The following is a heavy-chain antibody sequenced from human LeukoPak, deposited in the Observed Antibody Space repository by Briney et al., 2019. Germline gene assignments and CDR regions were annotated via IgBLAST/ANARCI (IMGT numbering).Heavy chain of an antibody. J-gene: IGHJ6*03. CDR3: AREMQQLVREYYYYYMDV. CDR1: GGTFSSYA. Sequence: GASVKVSCKASGGTFSSYAISWVRQAPGQGLEWMGGIIPIFGTANYAQKFQGRVTITADESTSTAYMELSSLRSEDTAVYYCAREMQQLVREYYYYYMDVWGKGTTVTISS. V-gene: IGHV1-69*13. D-gene: IGHD6-13*01. CDR2: IIPIFGTA.